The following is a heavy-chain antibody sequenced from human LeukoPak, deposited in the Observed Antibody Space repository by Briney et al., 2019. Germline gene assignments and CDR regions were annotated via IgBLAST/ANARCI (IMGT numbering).Heavy chain of an antibody. CDR3: ARGRGYSSGYYFLSRGYYFDY. CDR2: IYHSGNT. D-gene: IGHD3-22*01. Sequence: KPSETLSLTCTVSGYSISSGYYWGWIRQPPGKGLEWIGIIYHSGNTYYNPSLKSRVTISVDTSNNQFSLKLSSVTAADTAVYYCARGRGYSSGYYFLSRGYYFDYWGQGTLVTVSS. V-gene: IGHV4-38-2*02. J-gene: IGHJ4*02. CDR1: GYSISSGYY.